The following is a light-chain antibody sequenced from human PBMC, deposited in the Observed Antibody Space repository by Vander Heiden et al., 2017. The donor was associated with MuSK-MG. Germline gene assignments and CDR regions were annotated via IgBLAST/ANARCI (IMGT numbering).Light chain of an antibody. CDR3: QQSYSTSWT. V-gene: IGKV1-39*01. CDR1: HSISSY. Sequence: DIQITQSPSSLSASVGDRVTITCRATHSISSYLNWYQQQPGKAHKLLLYAASRLQSGVPSRFSGSGSGTDFPLTISRLQPEDFATYYCQQSYSTSWTFGQGTKVEIK. CDR2: AAS. J-gene: IGKJ1*01.